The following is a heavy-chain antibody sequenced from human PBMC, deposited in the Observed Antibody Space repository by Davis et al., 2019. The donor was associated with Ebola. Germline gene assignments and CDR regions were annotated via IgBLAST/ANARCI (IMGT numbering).Heavy chain of an antibody. CDR1: GYTFTSYY. V-gene: IGHV1-46*01. CDR2: INPSGGST. CDR3: ARDRARTPGIVVVPAAIGY. Sequence: ASVKVSCKASGYTFTSYYMHWVRQAPGQGLEWMGIINPSGGSTSYAQKFQGRVTMTRDTSTSTVYMELSSLRSEDTAVYYCARDRARTPGIVVVPAAIGYWGQGTLVTVSS. D-gene: IGHD2-2*02. J-gene: IGHJ4*02.